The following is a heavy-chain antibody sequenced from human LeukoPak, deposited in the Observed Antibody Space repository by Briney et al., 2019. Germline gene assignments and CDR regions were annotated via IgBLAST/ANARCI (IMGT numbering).Heavy chain of an antibody. CDR2: INPNSGGT. D-gene: IGHD3-10*01. Sequence: ASVKVSCKASGYTSTGYYMHWVRQAPGQGLEWMGWINPNSGGTNYAQKFQGRVTMTRDTSISTAYMELRSLRSDDTAVYYRARDSWFGEFEGDYWGQGTLVTVSS. V-gene: IGHV1-2*02. CDR3: ARDSWFGEFEGDY. J-gene: IGHJ4*02. CDR1: GYTSTGYY.